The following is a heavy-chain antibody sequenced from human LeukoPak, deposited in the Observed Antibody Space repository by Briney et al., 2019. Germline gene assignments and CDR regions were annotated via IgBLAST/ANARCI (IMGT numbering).Heavy chain of an antibody. CDR3: AKPSGSGVDY. CDR2: IRSDGYHT. D-gene: IGHD1-26*01. J-gene: IGHJ4*02. CDR1: GFDFDAHD. V-gene: IGHV3-30*02. Sequence: GGSLRLSCGASGFDFDAHDMHWVRQAPGKGLEWVAFIRSDGYHTYYTDSVKGRFTITRDNSKNTSYLQMNSLRLEDMGIYYCAKPSGSGVDYWGQGTLVTVSS.